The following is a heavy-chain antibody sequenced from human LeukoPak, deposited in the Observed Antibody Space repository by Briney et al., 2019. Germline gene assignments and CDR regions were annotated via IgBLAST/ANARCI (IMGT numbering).Heavy chain of an antibody. V-gene: IGHV4-34*01. CDR3: ARGRYDFWSGYYKNWFDP. D-gene: IGHD3-3*01. J-gene: IGHJ5*02. Sequence: SETLSLTCAVYGGSFSGYYWGWIRQPPGKGLEWIGEINHSGSTNYNPSLKSRVTISVDTSKNQFSLKLSSVTAADTAVYYCARGRYDFWSGYYKNWFDPWGQGTLVTVSS. CDR2: INHSGST. CDR1: GGSFSGYY.